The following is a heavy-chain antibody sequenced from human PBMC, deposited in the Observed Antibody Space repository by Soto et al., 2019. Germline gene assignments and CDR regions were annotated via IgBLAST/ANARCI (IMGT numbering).Heavy chain of an antibody. J-gene: IGHJ4*02. CDR1: GGTFSSYA. D-gene: IGHD3-22*01. V-gene: IGHV1-69*13. CDR3: ARGSYYYDSSGYYYGFDY. Sequence: SVKVSCKASGGTFSSYAISWVRQAPGQGLEWMGGIIPIFGTANYAQKFQGRVTITADESTSTAYMELSSLRSEDTAVYYCARGSYYYDSSGYYYGFDYWGQGTLVTVSS. CDR2: IIPIFGTA.